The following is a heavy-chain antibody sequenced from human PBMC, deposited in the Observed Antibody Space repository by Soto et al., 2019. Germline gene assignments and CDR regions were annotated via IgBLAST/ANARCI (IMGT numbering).Heavy chain of an antibody. CDR2: IYHSGST. CDR1: GGSISSGYYY. V-gene: IGHV4-30-4*01. J-gene: IGHJ5*02. Sequence: SETLSLTCTVSGGSISSGYYYWSWIRQPPGKGLEWIGYIYHSGSTYYNPSLKSRVTISVNTSKNQFSLKLSSVTAADTAVYYCARERPDGARLDPWGQGTLVTVSS. D-gene: IGHD6-6*01. CDR3: ARERPDGARLDP.